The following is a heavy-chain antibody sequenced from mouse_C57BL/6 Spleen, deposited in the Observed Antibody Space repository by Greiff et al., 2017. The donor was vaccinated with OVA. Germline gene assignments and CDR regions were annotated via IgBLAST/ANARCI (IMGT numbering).Heavy chain of an antibody. D-gene: IGHD2-5*01. CDR1: GYAFSSSW. V-gene: IGHV1-82*01. CDR2: IYPGDGDT. CDR3: ARSGSNYEFAY. J-gene: IGHJ3*01. Sequence: VKLMESGPELVKPGASVTISCKASGYAFSSSWMNWVKQRPGKGLEWIGRIYPGDGDTNYNGKFKGKATLTADKSSSTAYMQLSSLTSEDSAVYFCARSGSNYEFAYWGQGTLVTVSA.